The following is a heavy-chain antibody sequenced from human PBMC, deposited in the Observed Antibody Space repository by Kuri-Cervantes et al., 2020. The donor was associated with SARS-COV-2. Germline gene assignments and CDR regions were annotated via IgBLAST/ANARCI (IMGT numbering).Heavy chain of an antibody. D-gene: IGHD3-22*01. Sequence: GKSLKISCAASGFTFSSYSMNWVRQAPGKGLEWVSYISSSSSTIYYADSVKGRFTISRDNAKNSLYLQMNSLRDEDTAVYYCARDGGGYYDSSGYYGQLGFDYWGQGTLVTVSS. V-gene: IGHV3-48*02. CDR1: GFTFSSYS. J-gene: IGHJ4*02. CDR2: ISSSSSTI. CDR3: ARDGGGYYDSSGYYGQLGFDY.